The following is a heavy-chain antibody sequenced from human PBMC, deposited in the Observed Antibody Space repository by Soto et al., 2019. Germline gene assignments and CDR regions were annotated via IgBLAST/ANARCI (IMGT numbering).Heavy chain of an antibody. J-gene: IGHJ6*02. V-gene: IGHV3-21*01. CDR3: ARDVVATIVGWGYYYGMDV. D-gene: IGHD5-12*01. Sequence: PGGSLRLSCAASGFTFSSYSMNWVRQAPGKGLEWVSSISSSSSYIYYADSVKGRFTISRDNAKNSPYLQMNSLRAEDTAVYYCARDVVATIVGWGYYYGMDVWGQGTTVTVSS. CDR1: GFTFSSYS. CDR2: ISSSSSYI.